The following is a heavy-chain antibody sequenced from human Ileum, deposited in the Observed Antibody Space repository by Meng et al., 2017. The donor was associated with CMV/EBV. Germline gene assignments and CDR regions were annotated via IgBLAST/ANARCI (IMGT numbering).Heavy chain of an antibody. J-gene: IGHJ4*01. D-gene: IGHD2-8*02. V-gene: IGHV1-69*04. CDR3: ARATGGLYYSDY. CDR1: GGKFNRFP. CDR2: IFPILGKP. Sequence: QVDLGQFGAELKKPGSAVNVSCKSFGGKFNRFPISWIRQAPGQGLEWLGSIFPILGKPEYSHRFQDRVTITADTSTRTTYMDLTSLSSDDTAIYYCARATGGLYYSDYWGHGTLVTVSS.